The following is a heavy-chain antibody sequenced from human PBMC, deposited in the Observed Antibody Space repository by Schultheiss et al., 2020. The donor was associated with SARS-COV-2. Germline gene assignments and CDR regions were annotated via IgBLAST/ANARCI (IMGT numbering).Heavy chain of an antibody. CDR2: IYHSGST. CDR3: ARDPQFYFGSGTYKLSWFDP. V-gene: IGHV4-4*02. Sequence: SETLSLTCAVSGGSISSSNWWSWVRQPPGKGLEWIGEIYHSGSTNYNPSLQSRITISVDMFKNQFSLKLSSVTAADTAVYYCARDPQFYFGSGTYKLSWFDPWGPGTLVTVSS. J-gene: IGHJ5*02. D-gene: IGHD3-10*01. CDR1: GGSISSSNW.